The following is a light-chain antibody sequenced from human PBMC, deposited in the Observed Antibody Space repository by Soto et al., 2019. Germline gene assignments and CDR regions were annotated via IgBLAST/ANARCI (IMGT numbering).Light chain of an antibody. CDR1: QSVSNF. J-gene: IGKJ1*01. CDR3: QQYGSSPWT. CDR2: DAS. V-gene: IGKV3-20*01. Sequence: EIVLTQSPATLSLSPGDRATLSCRASQSVSNFLAWYQQKPGQAPRLLIYDASNRATGIPARFSGGGSGTDFTLTISRLEPEDFAMYYCQQYGSSPWTFGQGTKVDIK.